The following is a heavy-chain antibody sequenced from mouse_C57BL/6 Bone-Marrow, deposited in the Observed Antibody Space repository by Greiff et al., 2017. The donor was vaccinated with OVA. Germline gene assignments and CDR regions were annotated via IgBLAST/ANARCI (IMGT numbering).Heavy chain of an antibody. CDR1: GFTFSDYG. J-gene: IGHJ2*01. CDR3: ARGAVVAPYYFDY. V-gene: IGHV5-17*01. Sequence: DVHLVESGGGLVKPGGSLKLSCAASGFTFSDYGMHWVRQAPEKGLEWVAYISSGSSTIYYADTVKGRFTISRDNAKNTLFLQMTSLRSEDTAMYYCARGAVVAPYYFDYWGQGTTLTVSS. CDR2: ISSGSSTI. D-gene: IGHD1-1*01.